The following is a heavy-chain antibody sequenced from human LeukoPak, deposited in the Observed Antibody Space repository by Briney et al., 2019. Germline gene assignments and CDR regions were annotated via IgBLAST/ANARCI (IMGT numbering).Heavy chain of an antibody. Sequence: SETLSLTCTVSGGSISSYYWSWIRQPPGKGLEWIGYIYYSGGTNYNPSLKSRVTISVDTSKNQFSLRLTSVTAADTAVYYCARGQWLPWDAFDIWGQGTMVTVSS. D-gene: IGHD6-19*01. CDR2: IYYSGGT. CDR3: ARGQWLPWDAFDI. CDR1: GGSISSYY. J-gene: IGHJ3*02. V-gene: IGHV4-59*01.